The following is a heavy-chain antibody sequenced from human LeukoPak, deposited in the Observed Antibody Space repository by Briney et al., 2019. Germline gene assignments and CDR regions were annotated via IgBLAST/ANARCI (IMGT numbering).Heavy chain of an antibody. D-gene: IGHD6-6*01. CDR2: INPSGGST. J-gene: IGHJ5*02. CDR3: ARDRRSSSSSGSMWFDP. Sequence: ASVKVSCKASGYTFTSYYMHWVRQAPGQGLEWMGIINPSGGSTSYAQKFQGRVTMTRDMSTSTVYMGLSSLRSEDTAVYYCARDRRSSSSSGSMWFDPWGQGTLVTVSS. V-gene: IGHV1-46*01. CDR1: GYTFTSYY.